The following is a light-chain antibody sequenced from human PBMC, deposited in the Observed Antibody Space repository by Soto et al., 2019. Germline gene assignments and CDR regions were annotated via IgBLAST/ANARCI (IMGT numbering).Light chain of an antibody. V-gene: IGKV1-13*02. CDR1: QGIGSA. J-gene: IGKJ2*02. Sequence: AIQLTQSPSSLSASVGDRVTITCRASQGIGSALAWYQQKPGKAPKLLIYDASSLESGVPSRFSGSGSGTEFTLTISNPQPDDFATYYCQQYNSYPCTFGQGTKVDIK. CDR3: QQYNSYPCT. CDR2: DAS.